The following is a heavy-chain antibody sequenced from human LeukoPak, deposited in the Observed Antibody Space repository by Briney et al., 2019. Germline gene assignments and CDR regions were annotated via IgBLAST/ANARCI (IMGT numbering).Heavy chain of an antibody. V-gene: IGHV3-21*01. J-gene: IGHJ4*02. CDR2: ISSSSSYI. CDR1: GFTFSSYS. Sequence: GGSLRLSCAASGFTFSSYSMNWVRQAPGKGLEWVSSISSSSSYIYYADSVKGRFTISRDNAKNSLYLQMNSLRAEDTAVYYCARRGSGSYYSGSGYFDYWGQGTLVTVSS. CDR3: ARRGSGSYYSGSGYFDY. D-gene: IGHD1-26*01.